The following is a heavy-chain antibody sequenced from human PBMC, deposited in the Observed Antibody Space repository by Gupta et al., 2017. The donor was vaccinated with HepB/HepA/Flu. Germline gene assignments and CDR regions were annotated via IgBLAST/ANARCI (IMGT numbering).Heavy chain of an antibody. CDR1: GFTFSSYS. D-gene: IGHD2-15*01. CDR3: ARSRVNIVVVVAPDY. CDR2: ISSSSSYI. Sequence: EVQLVESGGGLVKPGGSLRLSCAASGFTFSSYSMNWVRQAPGKGLEWVSSISSSSSYIYYADSVKGRFTISRDNAKNSLYLQMNSLRAEDTAVYYCARSRVNIVVVVAPDYWGQGTLVTVSS. V-gene: IGHV3-21*01. J-gene: IGHJ4*02.